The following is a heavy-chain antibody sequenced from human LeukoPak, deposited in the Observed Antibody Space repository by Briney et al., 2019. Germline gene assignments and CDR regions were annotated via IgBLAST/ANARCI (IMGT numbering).Heavy chain of an antibody. D-gene: IGHD4-17*01. Sequence: RSSETLSLTCTVSGGSISSGGYYWSWIRQHPGKGLEWIGYIYYSGSTYYNPSLKSRVTISVDTSKNQFSLKLSSVTAADTAVYYCARHVPGDYGDPNWYFDLWGRGTLVTVSS. J-gene: IGHJ2*01. V-gene: IGHV4-31*03. CDR3: ARHVPGDYGDPNWYFDL. CDR2: IYYSGST. CDR1: GGSISSGGYY.